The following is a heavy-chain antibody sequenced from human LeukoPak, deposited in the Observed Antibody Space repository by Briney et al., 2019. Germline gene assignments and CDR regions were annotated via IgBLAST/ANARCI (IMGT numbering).Heavy chain of an antibody. CDR2: ISGSSTTI. V-gene: IGHV3-11*01. J-gene: IGHJ5*02. CDR1: GFTFNDYY. CDR3: ARDGGYSGYVWNH. D-gene: IGHD5-12*01. Sequence: PGGSLRLSCAASGFTFNDYYVTWMRPAPGKGLEWDSYISGSSTTIKYAESVKGRFTISRDNAKNSLYLQMNSLREEDTAVYYCARDGGYSGYVWNHWGQGTLVTVSS.